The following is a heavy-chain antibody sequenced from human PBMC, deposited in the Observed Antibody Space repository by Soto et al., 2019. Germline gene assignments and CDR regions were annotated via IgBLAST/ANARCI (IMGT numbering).Heavy chain of an antibody. CDR1: GGTFSSYA. V-gene: IGHV1-69*01. J-gene: IGHJ5*02. D-gene: IGHD2-15*01. CDR2: IIPIFGTA. CDR3: ARSDVVVVAATRSHSWFDP. Sequence: QVQLVQSGAEVKKPGSSVKVSYKASGGTFSSYAISWVRQAPGQGLEWMGGIIPIFGTANYAQKFQGRVTITADESTSAAYMELSSLRSEDTAVYYCARSDVVVVAATRSHSWFDPWGQGTLVTVSS.